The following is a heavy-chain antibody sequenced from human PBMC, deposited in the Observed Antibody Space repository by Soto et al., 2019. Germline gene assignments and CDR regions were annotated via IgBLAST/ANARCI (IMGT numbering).Heavy chain of an antibody. CDR3: AKAYSSGWYSDDDAFDI. D-gene: IGHD6-19*01. J-gene: IGHJ3*02. V-gene: IGHV3-23*01. CDR1: GFTFSSYA. Sequence: GGSLRLSCAASGFTFSSYAMSWVRQAPGKGLEWVSAISGSGGSTYYADSVKGRFTISRDNSKNTLYLQMNSLRAEDTAVYYCAKAYSSGWYSDDDAFDIWGQGTMVTVSS. CDR2: ISGSGGST.